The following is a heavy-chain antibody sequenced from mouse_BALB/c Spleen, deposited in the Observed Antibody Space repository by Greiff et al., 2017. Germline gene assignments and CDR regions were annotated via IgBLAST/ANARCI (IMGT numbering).Heavy chain of an antibody. V-gene: IGHV7-3*02. Sequence: EVQLVQSGPGLVQPGGSLRISCATSGFSFTDYYMSWVRQPPGKALEWLGFIRNKANGDTTEYSASGKGPFTISRDNSKCILYLQMNTLRAEDSATDDCARDPTRYSSAFAYWGQGTLVTVSA. CDR2: IRNKANGDTT. D-gene: IGHD2-14*01. CDR3: ARDPTRYSSAFAY. CDR1: GFSFTDYY. J-gene: IGHJ3*01.